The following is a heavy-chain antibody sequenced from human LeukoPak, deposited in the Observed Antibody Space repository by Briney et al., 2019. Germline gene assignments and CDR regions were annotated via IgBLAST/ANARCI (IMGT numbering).Heavy chain of an antibody. Sequence: SETLSLTCTVSGDSISSSSYYWGWIRQPPGKGLEWIGSIYYSGSTYYNPSLKSRVTISVDTSKNQFSLKLSSVTAADTAVYYCARGGTMVLGYWGQGTLVTVSS. CDR1: GDSISSSSYY. D-gene: IGHD3-10*01. V-gene: IGHV4-39*01. J-gene: IGHJ4*02. CDR3: ARGGTMVLGY. CDR2: IYYSGST.